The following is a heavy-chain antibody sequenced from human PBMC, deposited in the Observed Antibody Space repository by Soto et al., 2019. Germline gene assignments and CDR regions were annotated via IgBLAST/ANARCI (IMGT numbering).Heavy chain of an antibody. J-gene: IGHJ4*02. Sequence: QLQLQESGPGLVKPSETLSLTCTVSGGSISSSSYYWGWIRQPPGKGLEWIGNIYYSGSAYYNPSLKSRVTISVDMSKNNFSLKLSSVTAADTAVYYSARRGVSGPVDYWGQGTLDTVSS. CDR1: GGSISSSSYY. D-gene: IGHD3-10*01. CDR2: IYYSGSA. V-gene: IGHV4-39*02. CDR3: ARRGVSGPVDY.